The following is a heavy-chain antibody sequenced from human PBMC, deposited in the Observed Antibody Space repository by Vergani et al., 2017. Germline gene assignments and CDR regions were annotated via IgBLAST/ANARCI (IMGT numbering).Heavy chain of an antibody. CDR2: IRGSGGST. CDR1: GFTFSSYA. Sequence: EVQLLESGGGLVQPGGSLRLSCAASGFTFSSYAMSWVRQAPGKGLEWVSAIRGSGGSTYYADSVKGRFTISRDNSKNTLYLQMNSLRAEDTAVYYCAKVEAYSSGWSSYYYGMDVWGQGTTVTVSS. J-gene: IGHJ6*02. V-gene: IGHV3-23*01. CDR3: AKVEAYSSGWSSYYYGMDV. D-gene: IGHD6-19*01.